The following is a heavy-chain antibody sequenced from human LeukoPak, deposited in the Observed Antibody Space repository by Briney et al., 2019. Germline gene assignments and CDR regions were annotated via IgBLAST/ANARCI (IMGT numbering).Heavy chain of an antibody. CDR1: GYTFTSYG. D-gene: IGHD3-10*01. CDR2: ITAYNDNT. J-gene: IGHJ4*02. Sequence: ASVKVSCKASGYTFTSYGISWVRQAPGQGLEWMGWITAYNDNTYYAQKLQGRVTMTTDTSTSTAYMELRSLRSDDTAVYYCARGRLWFGEPIMPDYWGQGTLVTVSS. CDR3: ARGRLWFGEPIMPDY. V-gene: IGHV1-18*01.